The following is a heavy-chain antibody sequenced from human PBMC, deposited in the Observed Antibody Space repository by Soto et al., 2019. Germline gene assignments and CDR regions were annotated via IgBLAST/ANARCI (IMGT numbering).Heavy chain of an antibody. V-gene: IGHV1-8*01. CDR3: ARGDQNIVLMVYASNWFDP. CDR1: GYTFTSYD. CDR2: MNPNSGNT. Sequence: ASVKVSCKASGYTFTSYDINWVRQATGQGLEWMGWMNPNSGNTGYAQKFQGRVTMTRNTSISTAYMELSSLRSEDTAVYYCARGDQNIVLMVYASNWFDPWGQGTLVTVSS. D-gene: IGHD2-8*01. J-gene: IGHJ5*02.